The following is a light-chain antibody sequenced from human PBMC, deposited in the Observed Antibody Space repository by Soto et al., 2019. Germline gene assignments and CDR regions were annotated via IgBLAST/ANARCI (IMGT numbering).Light chain of an antibody. CDR1: SSDVGGYNF. Sequence: QSALAQPASVSGSPGQSITISCTGTSSDVGGYNFVSWYQQHPGKAPKLMIYEVSNQPSGVSNRFSGSKSGNTASLTISGLRAEDEADYYCNSYTSSNTYVVFGGGTKLTVL. V-gene: IGLV2-14*01. CDR3: NSYTSSNTYVV. CDR2: EVS. J-gene: IGLJ2*01.